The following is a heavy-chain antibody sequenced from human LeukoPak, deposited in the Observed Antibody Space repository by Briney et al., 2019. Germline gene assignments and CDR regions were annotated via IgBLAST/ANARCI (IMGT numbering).Heavy chain of an antibody. D-gene: IGHD6-19*01. CDR2: INPNSGGT. CDR1: GYTFTGYY. J-gene: IGHJ4*02. CDR3: ARDGGWGLPHFDY. Sequence: ASVKVSCKGSGYTFTGYYLHWVRQATGQGLEWMGWINPNSGGTNYAQKFQGRVTMTRDTSISTAYMELSRLRSDDTAVYYCARDGGWGLPHFDYWGQGTLVTVSS. V-gene: IGHV1-2*02.